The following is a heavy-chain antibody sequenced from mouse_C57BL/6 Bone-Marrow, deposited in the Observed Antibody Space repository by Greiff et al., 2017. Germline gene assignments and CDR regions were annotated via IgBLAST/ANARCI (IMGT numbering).Heavy chain of an antibody. CDR2: INPSNGGT. CDR1: GYTFTSYW. J-gene: IGHJ2*01. CDR3: AREELTLYCVDY. D-gene: IGHD4-1*01. Sequence: QVQLKQPGTELVKPGASVKLSCKASGYTFTSYWMHWVKQRPGQGLEWIGNINPSNGGTNYNEMFKSKATLTVDKSSSTAYMQLRSLTAEDSAVYYCAREELTLYCVDYGGQGTTRTVSA. V-gene: IGHV1-53*01.